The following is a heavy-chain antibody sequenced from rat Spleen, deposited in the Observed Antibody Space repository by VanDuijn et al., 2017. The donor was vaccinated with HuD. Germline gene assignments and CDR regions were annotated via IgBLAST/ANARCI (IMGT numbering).Heavy chain of an antibody. D-gene: IGHD1-12*01. CDR3: TRDHSYWGSYYPGGFAY. V-gene: IGHV2S12*01. CDR2: ISSGGNT. CDR1: GFSLTSND. J-gene: IGHJ3*01. Sequence: QVQLKESGPGLVQPSQTLSLTCTVSGFSLTSNDVSWVRQPPGKGLEWIASISSGGNTYYNSALKSRLSISRDTSKNQVFLKIDSLQTEDTALYFCTRDHSYWGSYYPGGFAYWGQGTLVTVSS.